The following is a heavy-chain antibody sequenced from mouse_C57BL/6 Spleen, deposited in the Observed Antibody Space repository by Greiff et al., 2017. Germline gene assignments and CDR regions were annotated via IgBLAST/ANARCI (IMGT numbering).Heavy chain of an antibody. CDR2: IYPGDGDT. CDR3: ARSDDYARFDY. CDR1: GYAFSSYW. J-gene: IGHJ2*01. V-gene: IGHV1-80*01. D-gene: IGHD2-4*01. Sequence: VQRVESGAELVKPGASVKISCKASGYAFSSYWMNWVKQRPGKGLEWIGQIYPGDGDTNYNGKFKGKATLTADKSSSTAYMQLSSLTSEDSAVYFCARSDDYARFDYWGQGTTLTVSS.